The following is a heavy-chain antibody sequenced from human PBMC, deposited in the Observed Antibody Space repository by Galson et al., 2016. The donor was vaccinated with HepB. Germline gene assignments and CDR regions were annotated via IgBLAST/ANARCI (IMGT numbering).Heavy chain of an antibody. CDR3: SPRPTWQRPYYFDY. CDR1: GFTFSHAW. J-gene: IGHJ4*02. V-gene: IGHV3-15*01. D-gene: IGHD6-25*01. CDR2: VKSRLDGGTT. Sequence: SLRLSCAASGFTFSHAWMSWVRQAPGKGLEWVGRVKSRLDGGTTDYAAPVQDRFTISRDNKKNTLYLQMNRLRIEDTAVYYCSPRPTWQRPYYFDYWGQGALVTVSS.